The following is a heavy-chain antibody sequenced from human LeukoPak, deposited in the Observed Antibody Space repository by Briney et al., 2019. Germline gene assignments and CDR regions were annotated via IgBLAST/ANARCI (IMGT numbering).Heavy chain of an antibody. CDR2: ISSSSSYI. D-gene: IGHD3-9*01. J-gene: IGHJ6*02. Sequence: GGSLRLSCAASGFTFSSYSMNWVRLAPGRGLEWVSSISSSSSYIYYADSVKGRFTISRDNAKNSLYLQMNSLRAEDTAVYYCARDFGDILTGYYGMDVWGQGTTVTVSS. CDR1: GFTFSSYS. CDR3: ARDFGDILTGYYGMDV. V-gene: IGHV3-21*01.